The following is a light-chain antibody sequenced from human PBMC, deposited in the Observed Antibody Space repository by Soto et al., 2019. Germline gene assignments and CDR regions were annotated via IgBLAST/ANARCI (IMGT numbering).Light chain of an antibody. CDR3: QQIPSPPPWT. Sequence: IEVNQSPTSLSASVGDRVTITCRASQSISSYLNWYQQKPGKAPKLLIYAASSLQSGVPSRFSGIGSRTDVTLTISSLQPEDLATYYCQQIPSPPPWTFAQGTKVDIK. CDR1: QSISSY. J-gene: IGKJ1*01. V-gene: IGKV1-39*01. CDR2: AAS.